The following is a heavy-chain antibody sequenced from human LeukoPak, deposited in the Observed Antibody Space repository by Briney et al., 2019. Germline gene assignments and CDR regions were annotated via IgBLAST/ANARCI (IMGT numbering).Heavy chain of an antibody. CDR2: ISYDGSNK. D-gene: IGHD5-24*01. CDR3: ARGEMATTPREIGFNDLWAFDI. Sequence: GGSLRLSCAASGFTFSSYAMHWVRQAPGKGLEWVAVISYDGSNKYYADSVKGRFTISRDNSKNTLYLQMNSLRAEDTAVYYCARGEMATTPREIGFNDLWAFDIWGQGTMVTVSS. CDR1: GFTFSSYA. V-gene: IGHV3-30-3*01. J-gene: IGHJ3*02.